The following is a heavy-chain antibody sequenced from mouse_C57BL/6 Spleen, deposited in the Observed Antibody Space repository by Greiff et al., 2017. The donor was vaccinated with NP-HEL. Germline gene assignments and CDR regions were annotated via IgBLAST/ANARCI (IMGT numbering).Heavy chain of an antibody. CDR2: INPNNGGT. D-gene: IGHD2-1*01. V-gene: IGHV1-22*01. CDR1: GYTFTDYN. CDR3: ARDIYYGNYGAVNYAMDY. Sequence: EVQLQQSGPELVKPGASVKMSCKASGYTFTDYNMHWVKQSHGKSLEWIGYINPNNGGTSYNQKFKGKATLTGNKSSSTAYLELRSLTSEDYAVYYYARDIYYGNYGAVNYAMDYWGQGTSVTVSS. J-gene: IGHJ4*01.